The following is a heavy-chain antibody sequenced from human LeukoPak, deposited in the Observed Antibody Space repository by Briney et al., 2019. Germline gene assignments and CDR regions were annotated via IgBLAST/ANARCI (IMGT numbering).Heavy chain of an antibody. CDR3: ARSLLSPDYYYYYMDV. V-gene: IGHV7-4-1*02. D-gene: IGHD3-10*01. J-gene: IGHJ6*03. CDR1: GYTFTSYA. CDR2: INTNTGNP. Sequence: VASVKVSCKASGYTFTSYAMNWVRQAPGQGLEWMGWINTNTGNPTYAQGFTGRFVFSLDTSVSTAYLQISSLKAEDTAVYYCARSLLSPDYYYYYMDVWGKGTTVTVSS.